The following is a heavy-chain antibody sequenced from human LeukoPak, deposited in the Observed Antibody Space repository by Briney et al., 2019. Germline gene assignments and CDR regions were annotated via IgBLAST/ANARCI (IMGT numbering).Heavy chain of an antibody. J-gene: IGHJ4*02. CDR1: GGTFSSYA. CDR3: ARGSSGYSGYEYDY. Sequence: ASVKVSCKASGGTFSSYAISWVRQAPGQGLEWMGRIIPILGIANYAQKFQGRVTMTTDTSTSTAYMELRSLRSDDTAVYYCARGSSGYSGYEYDYWGQGTLVTVSS. CDR2: IIPILGIA. V-gene: IGHV1-69*04. D-gene: IGHD5-12*01.